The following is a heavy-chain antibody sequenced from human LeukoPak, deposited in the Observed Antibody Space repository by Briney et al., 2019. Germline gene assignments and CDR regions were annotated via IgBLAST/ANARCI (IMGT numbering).Heavy chain of an antibody. CDR2: IYYSGST. Sequence: PSETLSLTCAVSGGSISSSSYYWGWIRQPPGKGLEYIGIIYYSGSTYYNPSLKSRVTISADTSKNQFSLKLSSVTAADTAVYYCARLAVAVRGHWFDPWGQGTLVTVSS. CDR3: ARLAVAVRGHWFDP. D-gene: IGHD6-19*01. CDR1: GGSISSSSYY. J-gene: IGHJ5*02. V-gene: IGHV4-39*01.